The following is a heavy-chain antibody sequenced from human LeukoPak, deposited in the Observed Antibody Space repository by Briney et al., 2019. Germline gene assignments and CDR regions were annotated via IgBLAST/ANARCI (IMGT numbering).Heavy chain of an antibody. Sequence: PGGSLRLSCAASGFTFSSYGMHWVRQAPGKGLEWVAVVWYDGSNKYYADSVKGRFTISRDNSKNTLYLQMNSLRAEDTAVYYCARSYGSGSYSPTNYMDVWGKGTTVTVSS. CDR1: GFTFSSYG. V-gene: IGHV3-33*01. D-gene: IGHD3-10*01. J-gene: IGHJ6*03. CDR3: ARSYGSGSYSPTNYMDV. CDR2: VWYDGSNK.